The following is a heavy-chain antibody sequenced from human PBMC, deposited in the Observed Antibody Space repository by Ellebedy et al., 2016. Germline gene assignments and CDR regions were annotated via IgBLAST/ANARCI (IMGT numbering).Heavy chain of an antibody. CDR1: GGSISSSSYY. CDR2: IYYSGST. J-gene: IGHJ6*03. Sequence: SETLSLTXTVSGGSISSSSYYWGWIRQPPGKGLEWIGSIYYSGSTYYNPSLKSRVTISVDTSKNQFSLKLSSVTAADTAVYYCARHQAGTIFGVGMVHYYYMDVWGKGTTVTVSS. D-gene: IGHD3-3*01. V-gene: IGHV4-39*01. CDR3: ARHQAGTIFGVGMVHYYYMDV.